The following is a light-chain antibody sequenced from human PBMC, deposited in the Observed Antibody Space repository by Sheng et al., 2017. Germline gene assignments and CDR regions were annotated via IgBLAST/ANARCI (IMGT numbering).Light chain of an antibody. CDR2: DAS. CDR1: QSVDRNY. Sequence: NVLTQSPGTLALSPGDRVTLSCRASQSVDRNYLAWYQQKPGQAPRLLIYDASNRATGIPARFSGSGSGTDFTLTISSLEPEDFAVYYCQQCSIWPLTFGGGTKVRSN. CDR3: QQCSIWPLT. J-gene: IGKJ4*01. V-gene: IGKV3-11*01.